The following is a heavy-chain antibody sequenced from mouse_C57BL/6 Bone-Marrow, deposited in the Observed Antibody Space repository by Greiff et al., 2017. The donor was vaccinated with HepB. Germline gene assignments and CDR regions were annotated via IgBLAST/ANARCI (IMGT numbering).Heavy chain of an antibody. V-gene: IGHV1-22*01. CDR2: INPNNGGT. J-gene: IGHJ2*01. Sequence: EVQLQQSGPELVKPGASVKMSCKASGYTFTDYNMHWVKQSHGKSLEWIGYINPNNGGTSYNQKFKGKATLTVNKSSSTAYMELRSLTSEDSAVYYCARSTAQATWYFDYWGQGTTLTVSS. CDR3: ARSTAQATWYFDY. CDR1: GYTFTDYN. D-gene: IGHD3-2*02.